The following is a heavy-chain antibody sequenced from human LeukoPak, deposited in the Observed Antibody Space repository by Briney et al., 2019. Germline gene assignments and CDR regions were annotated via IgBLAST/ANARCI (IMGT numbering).Heavy chain of an antibody. CDR3: ARVDHGDAFDI. D-gene: IGHD5-24*01. CDR1: GGSISSYY. CDR2: IYYSGST. Sequence: PSETLSLTCTVSGGSISSYYWSWIRQPPGKGLEWIGYIYYSGSTNYNPSLKSRVTVSVDTSKNQFSLKLSSVTAADTAVYYCARVDHGDAFDIWGQGTMVTVSS. V-gene: IGHV4-59*01. J-gene: IGHJ3*02.